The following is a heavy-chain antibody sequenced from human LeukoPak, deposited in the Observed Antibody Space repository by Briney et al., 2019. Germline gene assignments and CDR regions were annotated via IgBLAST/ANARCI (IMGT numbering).Heavy chain of an antibody. D-gene: IGHD1-1*01. CDR3: ARVGDWNDLVY. J-gene: IGHJ4*02. CDR1: SGSISPYY. Sequence: SETLSLTCTVSSGSISPYYCSWIRQTPGKGLEWIGYILYSGTTTNYNPSLKSRVTISADTSKNQFSLRLSSLAVVDTAVYYCARVGDWNDLVYWGQGTLVTVSS. CDR2: ILYSGTTT. V-gene: IGHV4-59*01.